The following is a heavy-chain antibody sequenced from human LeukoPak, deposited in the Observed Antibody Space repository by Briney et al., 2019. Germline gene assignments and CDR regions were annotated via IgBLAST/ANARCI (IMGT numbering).Heavy chain of an antibody. CDR2: ISYDGSNK. J-gene: IGHJ4*02. V-gene: IGHV3-30-3*01. Sequence: PGGSLRLSSAASGFTFSSYAMHWVRQAPGKGLEWVAVISYDGSNKYYADSVKGRFTISRDNSKNTLYLQMNSLRAEDTAVYYCANRGPYFDYWGQGTLVTVSS. D-gene: IGHD3-10*01. CDR3: ANRGPYFDY. CDR1: GFTFSSYA.